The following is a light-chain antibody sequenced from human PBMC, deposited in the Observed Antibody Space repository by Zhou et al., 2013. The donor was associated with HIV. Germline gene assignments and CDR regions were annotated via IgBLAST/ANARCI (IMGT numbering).Light chain of an antibody. CDR3: TQTTQLPYT. Sequence: ETVLTQSPLTLSVTRGQPASMSCKSTQSLQDSDGKTYLYWYLQKPGQSPQLLIYEVSNRFSGVPDRFSGSGAGTDFTLKISRVEAEDVGVYYCTQTTQLPYTFGQGTKLEIK. V-gene: IGKV2D-29*02. CDR1: QSLQDSDGKTY. J-gene: IGKJ2*01. CDR2: EVS.